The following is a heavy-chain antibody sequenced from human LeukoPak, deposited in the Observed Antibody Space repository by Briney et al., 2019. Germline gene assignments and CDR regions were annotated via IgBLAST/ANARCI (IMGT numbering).Heavy chain of an antibody. V-gene: IGHV3-48*01. CDR2: ISSSSSTI. Sequence: GGSLRLSCTISGFTFGDYAMNWVRQAPGKGLEWVSYISSSSSTIYYADSVKGRFTISRDNAKNSLYLQMNSLRAEDTAVYYCASRAVGSGYSYWGQGTLVTVSS. D-gene: IGHD3-22*01. CDR3: ASRAVGSGYSY. CDR1: GFTFGDYA. J-gene: IGHJ4*02.